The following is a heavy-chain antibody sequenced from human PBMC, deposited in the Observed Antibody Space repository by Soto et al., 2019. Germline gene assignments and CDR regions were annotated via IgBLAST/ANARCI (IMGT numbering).Heavy chain of an antibody. V-gene: IGHV4-30-2*01. Sequence: SETLCLTCTVFGFSLRSGCYSLSWLRQPPGKGLEWIGYIYHSGSTYYNPSLKSRVTISVDRSKNQFSLKLSSVTAADTAVYYCARSGTGATWDFDYWGQGTLVTVSS. J-gene: IGHJ4*02. CDR1: GFSLRSGCYS. CDR3: ARSGTGATWDFDY. D-gene: IGHD5-12*01. CDR2: IYHSGST.